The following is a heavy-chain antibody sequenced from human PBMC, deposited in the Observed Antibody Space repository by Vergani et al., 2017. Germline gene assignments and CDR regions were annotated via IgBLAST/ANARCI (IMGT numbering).Heavy chain of an antibody. CDR2: ISSSSSTI. Sequence: EVQLVESGGGLVQPGGSLRLSCAASGFTFSSYSMNWVRQAPGKGLEWVSYISSSSSTIYYADSVKGRFTISRDNAKNSLYLQMNSLRAEDTAVYYCARDGYSSSLRGSYFDLWGRGTLVTVSS. J-gene: IGHJ2*01. CDR1: GFTFSSYS. V-gene: IGHV3-48*01. D-gene: IGHD6-13*01. CDR3: ARDGYSSSLRGSYFDL.